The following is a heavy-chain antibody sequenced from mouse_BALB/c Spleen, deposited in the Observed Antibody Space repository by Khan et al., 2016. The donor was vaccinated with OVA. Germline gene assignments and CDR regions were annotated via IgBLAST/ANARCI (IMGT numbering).Heavy chain of an antibody. J-gene: IGHJ4*01. Sequence: QVQLQQSGAELARPGASVKMSCKASGYTFTSYTMHWVKQRPGQGLEWIGYIIPSTVYTNYNQKFKDKATLTADKSSSTAYMQLSSLTSEDSAVSYCARDFHYYGRRGAMDNWGQGTSVTVSS. V-gene: IGHV1-4*01. CDR2: IIPSTVYT. CDR3: ARDFHYYGRRGAMDN. D-gene: IGHD1-1*01. CDR1: GYTFTSYT.